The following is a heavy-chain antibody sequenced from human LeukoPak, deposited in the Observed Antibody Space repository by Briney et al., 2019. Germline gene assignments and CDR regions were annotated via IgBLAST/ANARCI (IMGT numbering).Heavy chain of an antibody. D-gene: IGHD2-15*01. J-gene: IGHJ4*02. V-gene: IGHV3-21*01. CDR3: ARRNGEYRCSGGSCPFDY. CDR1: GFTFSSYS. CDR2: ISSSSSYI. Sequence: GRSLRLSCAASGFTFSSYSMNWVRQAPGKGLEWVSSISSSSSYIYYADSVKGRFTISRDNAKNSLYLQMNSLRAEDTAVYYCARRNGEYRCSGGSCPFDYWGQGTLVTVSS.